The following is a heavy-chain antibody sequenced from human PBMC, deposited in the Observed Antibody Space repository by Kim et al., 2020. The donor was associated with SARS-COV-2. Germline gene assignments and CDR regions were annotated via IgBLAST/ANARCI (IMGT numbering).Heavy chain of an antibody. V-gene: IGHV3-23*01. J-gene: IGHJ4*02. CDR1: GFTFSSYA. CDR2: ISGSGGST. CDR3: AKGFRVEGYYDSSGYYFFDY. D-gene: IGHD3-22*01. Sequence: GGSLRLSCAASGFTFSSYAMSWVRQAPGKGLEWVSAISGSGGSTYYADSVKGRFTISRDNSKNTLYLQMNSLRAEDTAVYYCAKGFRVEGYYDSSGYYFFDYWGQGTLVTVSS.